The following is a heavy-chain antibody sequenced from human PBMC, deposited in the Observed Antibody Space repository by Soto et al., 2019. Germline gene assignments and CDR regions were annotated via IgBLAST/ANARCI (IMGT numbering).Heavy chain of an antibody. D-gene: IGHD2-21*01. CDR3: ATLPPRIVVTVLPIPT. J-gene: IGHJ5*02. CDR2: VYHSGST. CDR1: GDSISSTHW. V-gene: IGHV4-4*02. Sequence: QVYLHQSGPGLVKPSGTLSLTCAVSGDSISSTHWWTWVRQTPGKGLEWIGEVYHSGSTSYNPSLKSRVTISVDKSNNHFSLKLTSVTAADTAVYYCATLPPRIVVTVLPIPTWGQGTLVSVSS.